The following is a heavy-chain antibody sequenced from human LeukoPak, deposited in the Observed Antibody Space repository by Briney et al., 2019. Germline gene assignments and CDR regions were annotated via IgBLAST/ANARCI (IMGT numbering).Heavy chain of an antibody. J-gene: IGHJ4*02. Sequence: GESLKISCKGSGSRFSSYWIAWVRQMPGKGLEWMGIIYPGDSDTTYSPSFQGPVTISADKSINTAYLQWSSLKASDTAIYYCARTNDYGSGNFFDYWGQGTLVTVSS. CDR2: IYPGDSDT. V-gene: IGHV5-51*01. CDR3: ARTNDYGSGNFFDY. D-gene: IGHD3-10*01. CDR1: GSRFSSYW.